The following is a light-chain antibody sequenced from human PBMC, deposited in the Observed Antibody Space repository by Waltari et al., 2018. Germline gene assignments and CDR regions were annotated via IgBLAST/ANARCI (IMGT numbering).Light chain of an antibody. CDR1: VLAETY. CDR3: HAAADNNWF. V-gene: IGLV3-27*01. CDR2: KDT. Sequence: YDLTQPLSVSVSPGQAATITCSGDVLAETYVRWFQQKPGQAPTLILYKDTARPSGIPERFSGSSSGSTVTLTIRGALLEDEADYHCHAAADNNWFFGGGTKLTVL. J-gene: IGLJ2*01.